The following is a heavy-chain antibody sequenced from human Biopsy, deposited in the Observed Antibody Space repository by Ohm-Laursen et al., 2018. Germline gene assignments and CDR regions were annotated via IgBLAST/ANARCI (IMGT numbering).Heavy chain of an antibody. D-gene: IGHD6-6*01. V-gene: IGHV3-21*01. CDR2: ISETSSHI. J-gene: IGHJ6*02. CDR1: GFSVSSYD. Sequence: LSLTCAASGFSVSSYDMNWVRQAPGKGLEWISYISETSSHIYDADSVRSRFTVARDIAKNSLYLQLNSLRVEDTAVYYCARDSSRRAREGGMDVWGQGTTVTVSS. CDR3: ARDSSRRAREGGMDV.